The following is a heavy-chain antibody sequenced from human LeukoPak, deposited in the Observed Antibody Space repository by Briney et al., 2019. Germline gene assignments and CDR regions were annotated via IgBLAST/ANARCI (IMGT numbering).Heavy chain of an antibody. V-gene: IGHV3-15*01. J-gene: IGHJ5*02. Sequence: GSLRLSCSASGFTFSYAWMSWVRQAPGKGLEWLGRIRSKSDGGTTDYAAPVKGRFTISRDDSKSTLYLQMNSLNIEDTAVYYCTTDCRPEYSCFWYYWFDPWGQGTLVTVSS. CDR3: TTDCRPEYSCFWYYWFDP. D-gene: IGHD2-15*01. CDR2: IRSKSDGGTT. CDR1: GFTFSYAW.